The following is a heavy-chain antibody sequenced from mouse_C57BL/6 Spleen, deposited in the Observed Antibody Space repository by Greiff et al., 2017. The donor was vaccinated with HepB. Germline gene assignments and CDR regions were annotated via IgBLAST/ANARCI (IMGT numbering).Heavy chain of an antibody. CDR2: ISSGSSTI. CDR1: GFTFSDYG. J-gene: IGHJ4*01. V-gene: IGHV5-17*01. Sequence: EVQLVESGGGLVKPGGSLKLSCAASGFTFSDYGMHWVRQAPEKGLEWVAYISSGSSTIYYADTVKGRFTISRDNAKNTLFLQMTSLRSEDTAMYYCARLGTTVVATDAMDYWGQGTSVTVSS. CDR3: ARLGTTVVATDAMDY. D-gene: IGHD1-1*01.